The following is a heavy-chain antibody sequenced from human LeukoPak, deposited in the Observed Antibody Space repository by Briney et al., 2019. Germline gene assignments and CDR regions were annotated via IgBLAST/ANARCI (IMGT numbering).Heavy chain of an antibody. CDR2: IYYSGST. D-gene: IGHD3-10*01. CDR3: ARDQLAMVRGAKYGMDV. V-gene: IGHV4-31*03. CDR1: GGSISSGGYY. Sequence: PSQTLSLTCTVSGGSISSGGYYWSWIRQHPGKGLVWIGYIYYSGSTYYNPSLKSRVTISVDTSKNQFSLKLSSVTAADTAVYYCARDQLAMVRGAKYGMDVWGKGTTVTVSS. J-gene: IGHJ6*04.